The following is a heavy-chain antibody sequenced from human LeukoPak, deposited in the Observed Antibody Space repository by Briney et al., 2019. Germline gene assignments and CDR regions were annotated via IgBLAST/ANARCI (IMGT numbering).Heavy chain of an antibody. D-gene: IGHD3-9*01. CDR1: GFTFSSYG. CDR2: IRYDGSNK. J-gene: IGHJ3*02. V-gene: IGHV3-30*02. CDR3: AKDILRYFDWYDAFDI. Sequence: PGGSLRLSCAASGFTFSSYGMHWVRQAPGKGLEWVAFIRYDGSNKYYADSVKGRFTISRDNSKNTLYLQMNSLRAEDTAVYYCAKDILRYFDWYDAFDIWGQGTMVTVSS.